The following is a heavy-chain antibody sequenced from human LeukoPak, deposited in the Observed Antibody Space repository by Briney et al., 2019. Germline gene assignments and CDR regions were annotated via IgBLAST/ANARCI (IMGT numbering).Heavy chain of an antibody. V-gene: IGHV4-34*01. CDR2: INHSGST. CDR1: GGSFSGYY. J-gene: IGHJ4*02. D-gene: IGHD3-10*01. CDR3: ARGSRPMVRD. Sequence: SETLSLTCAVYGGSFSGYYWSWIRQPPGKGLEWIGEINHSGSTNYNPSLKSRVTISVDTSKNQFSLKLSSVTAADTAVYYCARGSRPMVRDWGQGTLVTVSS.